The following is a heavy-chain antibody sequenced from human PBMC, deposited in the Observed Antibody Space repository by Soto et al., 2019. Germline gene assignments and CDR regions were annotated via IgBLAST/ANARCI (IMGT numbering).Heavy chain of an antibody. Sequence: GGSLRLSCAASGFTFSSYWMSWVRQAPGKGLEWVANIKQDGSEKYYVDSVKGRFTISRDNAKNSLYLQMNSLRAEDTAVYYCARETNYDFWSGSPYWFDPWGQGTLVTVSS. J-gene: IGHJ5*02. CDR3: ARETNYDFWSGSPYWFDP. CDR1: GFTFSSYW. V-gene: IGHV3-7*01. CDR2: IKQDGSEK. D-gene: IGHD3-3*01.